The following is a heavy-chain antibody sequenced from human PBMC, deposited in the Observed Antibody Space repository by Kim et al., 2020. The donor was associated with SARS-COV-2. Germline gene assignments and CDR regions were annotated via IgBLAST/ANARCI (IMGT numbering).Heavy chain of an antibody. V-gene: IGHV3-48*02. CDR3: ARDLDYDFWSGYSRSFDY. D-gene: IGHD3-3*01. J-gene: IGHJ4*02. Sequence: KGRFTISRKNAKNSLYLQMNSLRDEDTAVYYCARDLDYDFWSGYSRSFDYWGQGTLVTVSS.